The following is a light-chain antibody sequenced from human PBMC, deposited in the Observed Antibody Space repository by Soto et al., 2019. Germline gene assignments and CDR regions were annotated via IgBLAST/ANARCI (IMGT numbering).Light chain of an antibody. V-gene: IGKV1-6*01. Sequence: AIQMTQSPSSLSASVGDRVTITCRASQGIRNDLGWYQQKPGKAPKLLIYAASSLQSGVPSRFSGSGSGTDFTLTISSLQPEDFATYYCLQDYNYPPYTFGQGTKREIK. CDR2: AAS. J-gene: IGKJ2*01. CDR1: QGIRND. CDR3: LQDYNYPPYT.